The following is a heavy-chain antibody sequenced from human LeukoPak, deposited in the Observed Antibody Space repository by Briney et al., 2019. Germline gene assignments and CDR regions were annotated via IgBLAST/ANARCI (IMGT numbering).Heavy chain of an antibody. Sequence: GSLRLSCAASGFTFSSYGMHWVRQAPGKGLEWVAVIWYDGNNKYYADSVKGRFTISRDNSKNTLYLQTNSLRAEDTALYYCAKTTLIDYWGQGTLVTVSS. D-gene: IGHD4-11*01. CDR2: IWYDGNNK. CDR1: GFTFSSYG. V-gene: IGHV3-33*06. J-gene: IGHJ4*02. CDR3: AKTTLIDY.